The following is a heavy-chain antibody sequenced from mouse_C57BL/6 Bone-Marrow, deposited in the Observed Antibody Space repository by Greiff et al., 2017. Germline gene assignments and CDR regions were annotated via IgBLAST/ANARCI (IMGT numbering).Heavy chain of an antibody. CDR1: EYEFPSHD. CDR3: ARREDYYGSSRYWYFDV. V-gene: IGHV5-2*03. D-gene: IGHD1-1*01. J-gene: IGHJ1*03. Sequence: VESGGGLVQPGESLKLSCESNEYEFPSHDMSWVRKTPEKRLELVAAINSDGGSTYYPDTMERRFIISRDNTKKTLYLQMSSLRSEDTALYYCARREDYYGSSRYWYFDVWGTGTTVTVSS. CDR2: INSDGGST.